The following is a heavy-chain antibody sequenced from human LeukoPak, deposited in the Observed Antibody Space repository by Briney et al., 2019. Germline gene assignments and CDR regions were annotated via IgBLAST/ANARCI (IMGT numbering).Heavy chain of an antibody. V-gene: IGHV3-21*01. CDR3: ASSRRGRDGYNLVDY. CDR2: ISSSSSYI. Sequence: PGGSLRLSCAASGIIFSSYSMNWVRRAPGKGQEWVSSISSSSSYIDYADSVKGRFTISRDNAKNSLYLQMNSLRGEDTAVYYCASSRRGRDGYNLVDYWGQGTLITVSS. D-gene: IGHD5-24*01. J-gene: IGHJ4*02. CDR1: GIIFSSYS.